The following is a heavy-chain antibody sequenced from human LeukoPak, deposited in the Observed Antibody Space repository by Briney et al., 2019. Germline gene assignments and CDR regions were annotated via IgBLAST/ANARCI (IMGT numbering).Heavy chain of an antibody. Sequence: GGSLRLSCAASGFTFSSYVMHWVRQAPGRGLEWVANIKQDGSEKYYVDSVKGRFTISRDNAKNSLYLQMNSLRAEDTAVYYCARAVYSSSWPYYYYYMDVWGKGTTVTISS. CDR1: GFTFSSYV. J-gene: IGHJ6*03. D-gene: IGHD6-13*01. CDR3: ARAVYSSSWPYYYYYMDV. V-gene: IGHV3-7*01. CDR2: IKQDGSEK.